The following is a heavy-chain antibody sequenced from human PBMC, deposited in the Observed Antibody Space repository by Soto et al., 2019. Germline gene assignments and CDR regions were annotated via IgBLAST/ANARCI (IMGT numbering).Heavy chain of an antibody. Sequence: QVQLVQSGAEVKKPGASVKVSCKASGYTFTSYAMHWVRQAPGQRLEWMGWINAGNGNTKYAQKFQGRVTITRDTSASTAYMELRSLRSEDTAVYYCAAKIVDIVVVPAAHDAFDIWGEGTMVTVSS. CDR3: AAKIVDIVVVPAAHDAFDI. CDR1: GYTFTSYA. J-gene: IGHJ3*02. V-gene: IGHV1-3*01. CDR2: INAGNGNT. D-gene: IGHD2-2*03.